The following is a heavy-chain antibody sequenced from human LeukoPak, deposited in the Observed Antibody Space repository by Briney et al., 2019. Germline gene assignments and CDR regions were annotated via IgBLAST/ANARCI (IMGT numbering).Heavy chain of an antibody. Sequence: TGGSLRLSCAASGFTFSSYWMSWVRQAPGKGLEWVANIKQDGSEKYYVDSVKGRFTISRDNAKNSLYLQMNSLRAEDTAVYYCARVPTYYDFWSGYYFQYYFDYWGQGTLVTVSS. D-gene: IGHD3-3*01. V-gene: IGHV3-7*01. CDR1: GFTFSSYW. J-gene: IGHJ4*02. CDR2: IKQDGSEK. CDR3: ARVPTYYDFWSGYYFQYYFDY.